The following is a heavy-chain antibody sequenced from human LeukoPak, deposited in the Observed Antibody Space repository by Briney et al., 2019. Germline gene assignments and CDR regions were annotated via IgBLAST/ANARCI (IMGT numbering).Heavy chain of an antibody. CDR2: IYSGGST. V-gene: IGHV3-53*01. CDR1: GFTVSCDS. CDR3: ARSYTAMVSVWFDP. Sequence: GGSLRLSCTVSGFTVSCDSMSWVRQAPGKGLEWVSFIYSGGSTHYSDSVKGRFTISRDNSKNTLYLQMNSLRAEDTAVYYCARSYTAMVSVWFDPWGQGTLVTVSS. D-gene: IGHD5-18*01. J-gene: IGHJ5*02.